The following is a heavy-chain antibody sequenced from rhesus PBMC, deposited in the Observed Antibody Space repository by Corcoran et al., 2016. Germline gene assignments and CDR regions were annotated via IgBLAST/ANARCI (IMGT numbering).Heavy chain of an antibody. D-gene: IGHD6-25*01. J-gene: IGHJ4*01. CDR1: GGSISSSY. Sequence: QLQLQESGPGLVKPSETLSVTCAVSGGSISSSYWSWIRQAPGKGLECIGYIYGSGSSTNYNPSLKSRVTLSGDTSKNQPSRELSSVTTADTAVYYCVKTGSGYSGSWNLFDYWGQGVLVTVSS. V-gene: IGHV4-169*01. CDR2: IYGSGSST. CDR3: VKTGSGYSGSWNLFDY.